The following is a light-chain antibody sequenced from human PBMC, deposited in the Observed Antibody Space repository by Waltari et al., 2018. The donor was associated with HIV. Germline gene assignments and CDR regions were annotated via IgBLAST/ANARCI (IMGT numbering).Light chain of an antibody. CDR1: SGSVSTTSF. CDR3: LVHRGHGAWV. V-gene: IGLV8-61*01. Sequence: QTVVTQEPSFSVSPGGTVTLTCGLNSGSVSTTSFPSWYQQTPGQAPRPLIYSTNIRPSGVPERFSGSILGNKAALTITGAQADDESDYYCLVHRGHGAWVFGGGTKLTVL. J-gene: IGLJ3*02. CDR2: STN.